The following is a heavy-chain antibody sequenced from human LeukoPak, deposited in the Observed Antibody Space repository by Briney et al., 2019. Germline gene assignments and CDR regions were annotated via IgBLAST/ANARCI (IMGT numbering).Heavy chain of an antibody. CDR2: ISYDGSNK. CDR1: GFTFSSYA. CDR3: ARGEGIVGATYAFDI. V-gene: IGHV3-30-3*01. Sequence: GGSLRLSCAASGFTFSSYAMHWVRQAPGKGLEWVAVISYDGSNKYYADSVKGRFTISRDNSKNTLYLQMNSLRAEDTAVYYCARGEGIVGATYAFDIWGQGTMVTVSS. D-gene: IGHD1-26*01. J-gene: IGHJ3*02.